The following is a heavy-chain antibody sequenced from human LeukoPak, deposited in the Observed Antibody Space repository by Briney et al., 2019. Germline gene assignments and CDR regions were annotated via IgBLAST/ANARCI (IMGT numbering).Heavy chain of an antibody. D-gene: IGHD3-22*01. Sequence: GGSLRLSCAASGFTFDDYGMSWVRQAPGKGLEWVSGINWNGGSTGYADSVKGRFTISRDNAKNSLYLQMNSLRAEDTALYYCARDRYYYDSSAPNWFDPWGQGTLVTVSS. CDR3: ARDRYYYDSSAPNWFDP. CDR2: INWNGGST. J-gene: IGHJ5*02. V-gene: IGHV3-20*04. CDR1: GFTFDDYG.